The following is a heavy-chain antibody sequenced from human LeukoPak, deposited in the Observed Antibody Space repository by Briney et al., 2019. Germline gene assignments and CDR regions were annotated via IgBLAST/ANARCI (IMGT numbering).Heavy chain of an antibody. D-gene: IGHD6-13*01. CDR1: GFTFSSYG. CDR2: ISYDGSNK. J-gene: IGHJ4*02. CDR3: AKSSSSSWDY. V-gene: IGHV3-30*18. Sequence: GGSLRLSCAASGFTFSSYGMHWVRQAPGKGLEWVAVISYDGSNKYYADSVKGRFTIPRDNSKNTLYLQMNSLRAEDTAVYYCAKSSSSSWDYWGQGTLVTVSS.